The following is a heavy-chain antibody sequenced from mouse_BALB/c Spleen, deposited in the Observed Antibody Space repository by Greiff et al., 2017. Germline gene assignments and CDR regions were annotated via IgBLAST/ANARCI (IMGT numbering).Heavy chain of an antibody. CDR2: INPSTGYT. CDR1: GYTFTSYW. Sequence: VQLQQSGAELAKPGASVKMSCKASGYTFTSYWMHWVKQRPGQGLEWIGYINPSTGYTEYNQKFKDKATLTADKSSSTAYMQLSSLTSEDSAVYYCARGGMITTPFAYWGQGTLVTVSA. V-gene: IGHV1-7*01. D-gene: IGHD2-4*01. J-gene: IGHJ3*01. CDR3: ARGGMITTPFAY.